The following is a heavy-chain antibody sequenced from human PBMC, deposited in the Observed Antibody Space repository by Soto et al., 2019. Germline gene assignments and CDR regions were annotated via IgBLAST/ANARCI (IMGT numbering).Heavy chain of an antibody. V-gene: IGHV3-7*05. CDR3: ASSAEPYYYGMDV. D-gene: IGHD6-13*01. CDR2: IKQDGSEK. Sequence: GGSLRLSCAASGFTFSSYWMSWVRQAPGKGLEWVANIKQDGSEKYYVDSVKGRFTISRDNAKNSLYLQMNSLRAEDTAVYYCASSAEPYYYGMDVWGQGTTVTVSS. J-gene: IGHJ6*02. CDR1: GFTFSSYW.